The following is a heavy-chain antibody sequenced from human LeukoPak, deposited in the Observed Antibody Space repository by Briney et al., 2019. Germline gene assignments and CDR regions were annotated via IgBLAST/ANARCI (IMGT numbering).Heavy chain of an antibody. J-gene: IGHJ6*03. CDR1: GFTFSSYG. CDR3: AKSGDYPPYYYYYMDV. D-gene: IGHD3-10*01. V-gene: IGHV3-23*01. CDR2: ISGGGGST. Sequence: GGSLRLSCAASGFTFSSYGMSWVRQAPGKGLEWVSAISGGGGSTYYADSVKGRFTISRDNSKNTLYLQMNSLRAEDTAVYYCAKSGDYPPYYYYYMDVWGKGTTVTISS.